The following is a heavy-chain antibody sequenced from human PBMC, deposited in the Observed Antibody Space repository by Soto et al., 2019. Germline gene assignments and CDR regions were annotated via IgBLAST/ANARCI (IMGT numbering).Heavy chain of an antibody. J-gene: IGHJ3*02. Sequence: QVQLVQSGAEVKKPGSSVKVSCKASGGTFSSYAISWVRQAPGQGLEWMGGIIPIFGTANYAQKFQGRVTITADESTSTAYMERSSLRSEDTAVYYCARGSGYYYAEPRNDAFDIWGQGTMVTVSS. V-gene: IGHV1-69*01. CDR1: GGTFSSYA. D-gene: IGHD3-22*01. CDR2: IIPIFGTA. CDR3: ARGSGYYYAEPRNDAFDI.